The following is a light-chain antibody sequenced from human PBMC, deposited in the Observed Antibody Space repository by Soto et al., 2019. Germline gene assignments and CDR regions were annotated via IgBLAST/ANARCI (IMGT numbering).Light chain of an antibody. V-gene: IGKV1-9*01. CDR3: QQLHSYPFT. CDR1: QGIRSY. J-gene: IGKJ3*01. Sequence: DIQLTQSPSFLSASVGDKVTITCRASQGIRSYLAWYQQKRGKAPNLLIYSASTLQSGVPSRFSGSGSGTAFTLTISSLQPEDFATYYCQQLHSYPFTFGPGTKVDIK. CDR2: SAS.